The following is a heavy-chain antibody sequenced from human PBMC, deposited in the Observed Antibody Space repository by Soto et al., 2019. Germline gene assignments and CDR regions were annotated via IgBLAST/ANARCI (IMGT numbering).Heavy chain of an antibody. CDR3: ARWNSLVFGVVIHHRDYGMDV. CDR2: IYPGDSDT. J-gene: IGHJ6*02. CDR1: GYSFTSYW. Sequence: GESLKLSFKGSGYSFTSYWIGWVRQMPGKGLGWMGIIYPGDSDTRYSPSFQGQVTISADKSISTAYLQWSSLKASDTAMYYCARWNSLVFGVVIHHRDYGMDVWGQGTTVTVSS. V-gene: IGHV5-51*01. D-gene: IGHD3-3*01.